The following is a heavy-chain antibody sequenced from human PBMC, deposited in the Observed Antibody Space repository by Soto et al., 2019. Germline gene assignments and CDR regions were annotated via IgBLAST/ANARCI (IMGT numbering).Heavy chain of an antibody. CDR2: ISYDGSNK. J-gene: IGHJ6*02. V-gene: IGHV3-30-3*01. Sequence: GGSLRLSCAASGFTFSSYAMHWVRQAPGKGLEWVAVISYDGSNKYYADSVKGRFTISRDNSKNTLYLQMNSLRAEDTAVYYCARAQRGRYYYDSSGSPRANLKKYYYYYGMDVWGQGTTVTVSS. CDR3: ARAQRGRYYYDSSGSPRANLKKYYYYYGMDV. CDR1: GFTFSSYA. D-gene: IGHD3-22*01.